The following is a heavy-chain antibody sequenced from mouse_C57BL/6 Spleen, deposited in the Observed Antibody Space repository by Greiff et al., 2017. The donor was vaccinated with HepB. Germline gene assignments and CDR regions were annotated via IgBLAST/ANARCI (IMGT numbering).Heavy chain of an antibody. J-gene: IGHJ2*01. CDR3: ARDLLYASYYYGLDY. D-gene: IGHD1-1*01. Sequence: EVMLVESGGGLVKPGGSLKLSCAASGFTFSSYAMSWVRQTPEKRLEWVATISDGGSYTYYPDNVKGRFTISRDNTKNTLYLQMSQLKSEDTAMYYCARDLLYASYYYGLDYWGQGTTLTVSS. CDR1: GFTFSSYA. V-gene: IGHV5-4*01. CDR2: ISDGGSYT.